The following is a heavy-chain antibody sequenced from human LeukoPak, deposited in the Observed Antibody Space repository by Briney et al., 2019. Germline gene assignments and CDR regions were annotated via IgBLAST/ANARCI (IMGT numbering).Heavy chain of an antibody. Sequence: SETLSLTCAVQGGSFTGYYWTWIRQPPGKGLEWIGEINHSGSTNYNPSLKSRVTISLDTSKSQFSLKVRYVTAADTAVYYCARGLNDSWTGENYWGQGTLVTVSS. CDR2: INHSGST. J-gene: IGHJ4*02. D-gene: IGHD3-3*01. CDR3: ARGLNDSWTGENY. CDR1: GGSFTGYY. V-gene: IGHV4-34*01.